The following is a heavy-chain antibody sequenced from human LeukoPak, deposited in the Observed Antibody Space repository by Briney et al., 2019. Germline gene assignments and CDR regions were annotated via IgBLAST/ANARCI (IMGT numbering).Heavy chain of an antibody. CDR2: IYYSENT. CDR1: GGSISNKY. D-gene: IGHD3-22*01. CDR3: ARRDDSSGYHKIFDY. Sequence: SETLSLTCTVSGGSISNKYWSWIRQPPGKGLEWIGYIYYSENTYYNPSLKSRVTISIDTSKNQFYLKLSSLTAADTAVYYCARRDDSSGYHKIFDYWGPGTLVTVSS. J-gene: IGHJ4*02. V-gene: IGHV4-59*08.